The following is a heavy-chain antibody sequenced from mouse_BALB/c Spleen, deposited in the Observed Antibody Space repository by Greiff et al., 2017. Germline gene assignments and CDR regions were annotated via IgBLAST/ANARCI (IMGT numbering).Heavy chain of an antibody. CDR3: ARGYYGSSYDWYFDV. Sequence: EVMLVESGGGLVQPGGSRKLSCAASGFTFSSFGMHWVRQAPEKGLEWVAYISSGSSTIYYADTVKGRFTISRDNPKNTLFLQMTSLRSEDTAMYYCARGYYGSSYDWYFDVWGAGTTVTVSS. CDR1: GFTFSSFG. D-gene: IGHD1-1*01. V-gene: IGHV5-17*02. J-gene: IGHJ1*01. CDR2: ISSGSSTI.